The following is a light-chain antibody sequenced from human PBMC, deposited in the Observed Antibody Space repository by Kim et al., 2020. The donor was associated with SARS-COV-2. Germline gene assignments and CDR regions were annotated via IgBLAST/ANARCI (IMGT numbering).Light chain of an antibody. V-gene: IGLV2-14*03. CDR2: DVR. CDR1: SSDVGGYNY. J-gene: IGLJ2*01. Sequence: GQSITISCTGTSSDVGGYNYVSWYQQHPGKAPKLMIYDVRNRPSGVSNRFSGSKSGNTASLTISGLQAEDEADYYCSSYTSSSTVVFGGGTRLTVL. CDR3: SSYTSSSTVV.